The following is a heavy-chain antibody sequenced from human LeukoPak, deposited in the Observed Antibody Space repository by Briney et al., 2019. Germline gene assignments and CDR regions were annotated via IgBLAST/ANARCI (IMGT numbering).Heavy chain of an antibody. Sequence: SETLSLTCTVSLDSTTSNFWSWVRQPPGKGLEWIGEIHRSGSPNYNPSLQSRVTISIDRSRNQVVLELSSVTAADTAVYYCARGGGTAGYYYQMDVWGQGTTVTVSS. D-gene: IGHD1-1*01. CDR1: LDSTTSNF. CDR3: ARGGGTAGYYYQMDV. V-gene: IGHV4-4*02. J-gene: IGHJ6*02. CDR2: IHRSGSP.